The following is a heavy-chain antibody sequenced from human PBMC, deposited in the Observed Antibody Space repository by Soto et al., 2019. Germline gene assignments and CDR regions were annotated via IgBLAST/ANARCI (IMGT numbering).Heavy chain of an antibody. Sequence: QAQLVESGGGLVKPGGSLRLSCAAPGFTFSDAYMSWIRQAPGKGLEGVSYISHTSHYMKYSDSVEGRFTVSRDNAKNSLYLHMNSLRAEDTAVYYCAKTVGLGPFGHFTLWGRGTLVIVSS. D-gene: IGHD1-26*01. V-gene: IGHV3-11*05. J-gene: IGHJ2*01. CDR1: GFTFSDAY. CDR3: AKTVGLGPFGHFTL. CDR2: ISHTSHYM.